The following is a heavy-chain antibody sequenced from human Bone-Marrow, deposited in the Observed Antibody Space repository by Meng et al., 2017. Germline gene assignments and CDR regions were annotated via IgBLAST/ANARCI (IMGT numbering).Heavy chain of an antibody. V-gene: IGHV3-15*01. CDR3: ATGAAAADH. CDR2: IKRNSDGGTI. J-gene: IGHJ4*02. Sequence: RGGSGGSWGKPGGPLRLSCVASGLSFTDAWMSWVRQAPGKGLEWVGRIKRNSDGGTIDYAAPVKGRFTISRDDSKNTLYLQMDSLITEDTAVYFCATGAAAADHWGQGTLVTVSS. CDR1: GLSFTDAW. D-gene: IGHD6-13*01.